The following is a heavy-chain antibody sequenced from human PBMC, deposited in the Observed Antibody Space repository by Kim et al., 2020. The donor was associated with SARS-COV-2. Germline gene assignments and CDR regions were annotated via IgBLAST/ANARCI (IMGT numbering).Heavy chain of an antibody. V-gene: IGHV3-23*01. D-gene: IGHD6-19*01. J-gene: IGHJ4*02. Sequence: GGSLRLSCAASGFTFSSYAMSWVRQAPGKGLEWVSAISGSGGSTYYADSVKGRFTISRDNSKNTLYLQMNSLRAEDTAVYYCAKDGVLLRNEWLVTYFDYWGQGTLVTVSS. CDR1: GFTFSSYA. CDR3: AKDGVLLRNEWLVTYFDY. CDR2: ISGSGGST.